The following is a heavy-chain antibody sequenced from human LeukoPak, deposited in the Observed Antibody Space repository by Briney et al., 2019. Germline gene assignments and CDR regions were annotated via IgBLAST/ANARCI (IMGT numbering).Heavy chain of an antibody. J-gene: IGHJ3*02. Sequence: GGSLRLSCAASGFTFSNYGMHWVRQAPGKGLEWVANIKHDGSEKYYVASVKGRFTTSRDNAQNSLYLQMNSLRADDTAVYYCARDRGGCTNGVCFDAFDIWGQGTMVTVSS. CDR2: IKHDGSEK. V-gene: IGHV3-7*03. CDR3: ARDRGGCTNGVCFDAFDI. D-gene: IGHD2-8*01. CDR1: GFTFSNYG.